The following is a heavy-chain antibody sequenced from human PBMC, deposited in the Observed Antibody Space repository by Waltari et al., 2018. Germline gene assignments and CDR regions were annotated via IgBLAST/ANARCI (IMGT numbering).Heavy chain of an antibody. CDR1: GFTFSSYA. Sequence: QVQLVESGGGVVQPGRSLRLSCAASGFTFSSYAMHWVRPDPGKGLGWVAVISYDGSNKYYADSVKGRFTISRDNSKNTLYLQMNSLRAEDTAVYYCARDPAGYCSSTSCYLGWFDPWGQGTLVTVSS. J-gene: IGHJ5*02. CDR3: ARDPAGYCSSTSCYLGWFDP. D-gene: IGHD2-2*01. CDR2: ISYDGSNK. V-gene: IGHV3-30*01.